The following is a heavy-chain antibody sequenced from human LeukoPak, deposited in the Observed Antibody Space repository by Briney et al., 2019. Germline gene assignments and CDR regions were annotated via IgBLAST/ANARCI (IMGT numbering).Heavy chain of an antibody. CDR2: MKHNRGNT. CDR1: GYTFTSYD. CDR3: ARGEWVNNDY. D-gene: IGHD1-26*01. J-gene: IGHJ4*02. V-gene: IGHV1-8*01. Sequence: ASVKVSCKASGYTFTSYDINWVRQATGHGLEWMGWMKHNRGNTGYAQKFQGRVTMTRNTSISTAYMELSSLRSEDTAVYYCARGEWVNNDYWGQGTLVTVSS.